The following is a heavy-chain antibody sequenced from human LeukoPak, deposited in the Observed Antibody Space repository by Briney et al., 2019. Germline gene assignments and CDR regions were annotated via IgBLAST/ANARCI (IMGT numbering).Heavy chain of an antibody. D-gene: IGHD5-18*01. J-gene: IGHJ4*02. Sequence: SETLSLTCTVSGGSISSSSYYWGWIRQPPGKGLEWIGGIYYSGSTYYNPSLKSRVTISVDTSKNQFSLKLSSVTAGDTAVYYGARHNEAMVIGPLDYWGQGTLVTVCS. CDR3: ARHNEAMVIGPLDY. V-gene: IGHV4-39*01. CDR2: IYYSGST. CDR1: GGSISSSSYY.